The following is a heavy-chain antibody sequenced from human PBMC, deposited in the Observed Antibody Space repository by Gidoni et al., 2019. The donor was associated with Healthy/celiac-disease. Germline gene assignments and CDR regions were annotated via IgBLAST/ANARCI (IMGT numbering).Heavy chain of an antibody. Sequence: VQPVQAGAGGKESWAPVEVSFQASCVSFSRFAISWVRQAPGQGLEWMGGILPILGTANYAQKFQGRVTITADESTSTAYMELSSLRSEDTAVYYCARGSDSPNYYYYGMDVWGQGTTVTVSS. CDR3: ARGSDSPNYYYYGMDV. CDR1: CVSFSRFA. V-gene: IGHV1-69*01. CDR2: ILPILGTA. D-gene: IGHD3-3*01. J-gene: IGHJ6*02.